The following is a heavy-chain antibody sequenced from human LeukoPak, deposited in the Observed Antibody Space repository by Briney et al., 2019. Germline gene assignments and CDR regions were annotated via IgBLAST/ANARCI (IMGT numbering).Heavy chain of an antibody. J-gene: IGHJ3*02. Sequence: ASVKVSCKASGYTFTSYDINWVRQATGQGLEWMGWMNPNSGNTGYAQKFQGRVTITRNTSISTAYMELSSLRSEDTAVYYCARGSVCSSTSCYTFHAFDIWGQGTMVTVSS. CDR1: GYTFTSYD. D-gene: IGHD2-2*02. V-gene: IGHV1-8*03. CDR3: ARGSVCSSTSCYTFHAFDI. CDR2: MNPNSGNT.